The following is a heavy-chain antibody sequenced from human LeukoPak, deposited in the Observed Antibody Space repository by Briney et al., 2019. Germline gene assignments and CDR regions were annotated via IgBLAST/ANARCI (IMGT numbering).Heavy chain of an antibody. J-gene: IGHJ5*02. CDR3: ARERVVAATRMWFDP. CDR1: GFTFSSYS. D-gene: IGHD2-15*01. Sequence: PGGSLRLSCAASGFTFSSYSMNWVRQAPGKGLEWVSSISSSSYIYYADSVKGRFTISRDNAKNSLYLQMNSLRAEDTAAYYCARERVVAATRMWFDPWGQGTLVTVSS. CDR2: ISSSSYI. V-gene: IGHV3-21*01.